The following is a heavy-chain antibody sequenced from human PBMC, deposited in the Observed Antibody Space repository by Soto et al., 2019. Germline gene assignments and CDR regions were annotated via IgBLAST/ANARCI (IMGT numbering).Heavy chain of an antibody. D-gene: IGHD3-22*01. J-gene: IGHJ4*02. V-gene: IGHV1-69*13. CDR2: IIPIFGTA. CDR1: GGTFSTNA. CDR3: ARQFDSDTSGYYYAY. Sequence: ASVKVSCKASGGTFSTNAISWVRQAPGQGLEWMGGIIPIFGTANYAQKFQGRVTITADESTSTAYMELSSLRSEDTAVYYCARQFDSDTSGYYYAYWGQGTLVTVS.